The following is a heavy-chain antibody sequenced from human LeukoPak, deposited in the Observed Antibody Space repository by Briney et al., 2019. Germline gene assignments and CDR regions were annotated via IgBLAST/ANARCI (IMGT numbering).Heavy chain of an antibody. J-gene: IGHJ4*01. V-gene: IGHV3-7*01. CDR2: INPDGTKT. CDR3: ANSPMILDGHY. D-gene: IGHD3-22*01. CDR1: GFAFSLYW. Sequence: GGSLRLSCAASGFAFSLYWMTWVRQAPGKGLEWVANINPDGTKTSYADFVEGRFTISRDNAKNLLYLQMRSLRAGDTAVYYCANSPMILDGHYWGHGTLVTVSS.